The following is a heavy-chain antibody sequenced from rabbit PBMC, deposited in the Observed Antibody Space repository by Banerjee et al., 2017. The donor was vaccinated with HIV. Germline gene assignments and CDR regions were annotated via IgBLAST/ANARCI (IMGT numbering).Heavy chain of an antibody. Sequence: ASGFSFSSSYWICWVRQAPGKGLELIACIYTIIAGTRYANWVNGRFTISRSTSLNTVTLQMTSLTAADTATYFCARDLAAVTGWNFGLWGPGTLVTVS. V-gene: IGHV1S43*01. CDR2: IYTIIAGT. D-gene: IGHD7-1*01. CDR1: GFSFSSSYW. CDR3: ARDLAAVTGWNFGL. J-gene: IGHJ6*01.